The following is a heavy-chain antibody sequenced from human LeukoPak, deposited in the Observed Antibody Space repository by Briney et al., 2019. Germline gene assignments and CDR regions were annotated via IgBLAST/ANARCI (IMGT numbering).Heavy chain of an antibody. Sequence: SETLYLTCTVSGGSISSSSYYWGWLRQPPGQELEWIGSIYYSGSTYYNPSLKSQLTISGDTSKNQFSLKLTSVTAADTALYFCARHSPMGTFDIWGQGTMVTVSS. D-gene: IGHD7-27*01. CDR2: IYYSGST. J-gene: IGHJ3*02. V-gene: IGHV4-39*01. CDR1: GGSISSSSYY. CDR3: ARHSPMGTFDI.